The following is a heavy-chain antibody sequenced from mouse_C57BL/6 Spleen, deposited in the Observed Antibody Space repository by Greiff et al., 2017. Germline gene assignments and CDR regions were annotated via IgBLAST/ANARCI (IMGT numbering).Heavy chain of an antibody. J-gene: IGHJ2*01. D-gene: IGHD2-3*01. CDR2: IDPSDSYT. CDR1: GYTFTSYW. CDR3: ARSMMVTTPYYFDY. Sequence: VQLQQPGAELVMPGASVKLSCKASGYTFTSYWMHWVKQRPGQGLEWIGEIDPSDSYTNYNQKFKGKSTLTVDKSSSTAYMQLSSLTSEDSAVYYCARSMMVTTPYYFDYWGQGTTLTVSS. V-gene: IGHV1-69*01.